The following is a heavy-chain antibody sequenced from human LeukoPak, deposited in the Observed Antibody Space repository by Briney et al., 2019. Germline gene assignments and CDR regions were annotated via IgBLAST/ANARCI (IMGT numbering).Heavy chain of an antibody. CDR1: GFTFSSYW. Sequence: GGSLTLSCAASGFTFSSYWMYWVRQAPGEGLVWVSHINHDGSSTFYADSVKGRFTISRDNAKNTLFLQMNSLRADDTAVYYCTKPAKTDYADYWDQGTLVTVSS. V-gene: IGHV3-74*01. D-gene: IGHD1-14*01. CDR2: INHDGSST. J-gene: IGHJ4*02. CDR3: TKPAKTDYADY.